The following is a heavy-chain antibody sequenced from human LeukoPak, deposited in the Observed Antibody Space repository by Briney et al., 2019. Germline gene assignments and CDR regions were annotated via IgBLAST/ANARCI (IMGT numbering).Heavy chain of an antibody. Sequence: GGSLRLSCAASGFTFSSYSMNWVRQAPGKGLEWVSSIRSSSSYIYYADSVKGRFTISRDNAKNTLYLQMSSLRAEDTAVYYCARDPGQQWFDFFDYWGQGTLVTVSS. J-gene: IGHJ4*02. CDR2: IRSSSSYI. V-gene: IGHV3-21*01. CDR1: GFTFSSYS. D-gene: IGHD6-19*01. CDR3: ARDPGQQWFDFFDY.